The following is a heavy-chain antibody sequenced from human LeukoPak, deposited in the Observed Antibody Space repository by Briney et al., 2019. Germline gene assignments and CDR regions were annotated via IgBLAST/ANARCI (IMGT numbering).Heavy chain of an antibody. Sequence: ASVKVSCKASGYTFTSYGISWVRQAPGQGLEWMGWISAYNGNTNCAQKLQGRVTMTTDTSTSTAYMELRSLRSDDTAVYYCARGRGRVFNSGSYYCDYWGQGTLVTVSS. CDR2: ISAYNGNT. D-gene: IGHD1-26*01. V-gene: IGHV1-18*01. J-gene: IGHJ4*02. CDR3: ARGRGRVFNSGSYYCDY. CDR1: GYTFTSYG.